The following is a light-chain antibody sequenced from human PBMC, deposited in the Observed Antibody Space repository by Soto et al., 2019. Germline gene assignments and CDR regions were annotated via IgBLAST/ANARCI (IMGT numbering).Light chain of an antibody. Sequence: AIQMTQSPSSLSASVGDRVTITCRASQGIRSELGWYQQKPGKAPNLLIYTASTLQSGVPSGFSGSGSGKDFTLTISSLKPEDFATYYCIQDYNYPLTLGGGTKVDIK. CDR2: TAS. J-gene: IGKJ4*01. V-gene: IGKV1-6*01. CDR1: QGIRSE. CDR3: IQDYNYPLT.